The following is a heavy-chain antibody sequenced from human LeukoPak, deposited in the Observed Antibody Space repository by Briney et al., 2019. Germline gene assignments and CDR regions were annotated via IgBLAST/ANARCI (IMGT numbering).Heavy chain of an antibody. CDR2: IYYSGST. CDR3: ASHPLTRLVDY. CDR1: GGSISSSSYY. V-gene: IGHV4-39*07. D-gene: IGHD4-23*01. Sequence: SETLSLTCTVSGGSISSSSYYWGWIRQPPGKGLEWIGSIYYSGSTYYNPSLKSRVTISVDTSKNQFSLKLSSVTAADTAVYYCASHPLTRLVDYWGQGTLVTVSS. J-gene: IGHJ4*02.